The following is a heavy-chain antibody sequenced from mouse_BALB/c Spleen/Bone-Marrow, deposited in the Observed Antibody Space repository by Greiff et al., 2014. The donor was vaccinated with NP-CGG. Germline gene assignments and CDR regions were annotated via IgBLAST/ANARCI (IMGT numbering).Heavy chain of an antibody. J-gene: IGHJ4*01. V-gene: IGHV1-9*01. CDR1: GYTFSSHW. CDR3: TITDHRYYSIDY. Sequence: VQLQQSGAELMKPGASVKISCKATGYTFSSHWIEWVKQRPGNGLEWIGEILPGSGSTNYNEKFKGKATFTADTSSNIAYMQLSSLTSEDSAVYYCTITDHRYYSIDYWGQGTSVTVSS. CDR2: ILPGSGST.